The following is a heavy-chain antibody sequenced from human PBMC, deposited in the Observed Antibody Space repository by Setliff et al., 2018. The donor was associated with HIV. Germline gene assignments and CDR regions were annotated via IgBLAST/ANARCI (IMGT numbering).Heavy chain of an antibody. Sequence: PSETLSLTCSVSNGSINGYYWTWIRQHPGKGLEWIGYIYHNGSTYYNPSLKSRVIISVDTSKNQFSLKLSSVTAADTAVYYCARGGGSRAATSSYHYMDVWGKGTTVTVS. V-gene: IGHV4-59*06. J-gene: IGHJ6*03. CDR1: NGSINGYY. CDR3: ARGGGSRAATSSYHYMDV. D-gene: IGHD2-15*01. CDR2: IYHNGST.